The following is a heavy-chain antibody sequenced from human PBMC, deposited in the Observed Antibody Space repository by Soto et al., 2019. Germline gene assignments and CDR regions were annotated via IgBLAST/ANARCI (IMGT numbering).Heavy chain of an antibody. J-gene: IGHJ4*02. D-gene: IGHD3-10*01. CDR2: IYYSGST. Sequence: LSLTCTVSGGSISSSSYYWGWIRQPPGKGLEWIGSIYYSGSTYYNPSLKSRVTISVDTSKNQFSLKLSSVTAADTAVYYCARQVMVRGVIIKDYWGQGTLVTVAS. CDR3: ARQVMVRGVIIKDY. CDR1: GGSISSSSYY. V-gene: IGHV4-39*01.